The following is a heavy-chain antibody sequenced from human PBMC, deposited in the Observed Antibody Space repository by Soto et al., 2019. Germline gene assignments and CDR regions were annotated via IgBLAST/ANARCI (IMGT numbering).Heavy chain of an antibody. J-gene: IGHJ6*02. CDR1: GYTFTRHY. V-gene: IGHV1-69*13. CDR3: ARERAARVTPGYYYYYGMDV. Sequence: AVKVSCKACGYTFTRHYMHWVRQAPGQGLEWMGIIIPIFGTANYAQKFQGRVTITADESTSTAYMELSSLRSEDTAVYYCARERAARVTPGYYYYYGMDVWGQGTTVTVSS. D-gene: IGHD4-4*01. CDR2: IIPIFGTA.